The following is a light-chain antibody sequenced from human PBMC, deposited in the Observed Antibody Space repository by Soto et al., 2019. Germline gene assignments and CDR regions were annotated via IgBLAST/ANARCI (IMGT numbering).Light chain of an antibody. CDR1: QSVSNSY. V-gene: IGKV3-20*01. CDR3: QQYASSRT. CDR2: AAS. J-gene: IGKJ1*01. Sequence: EIVLTQSPGTLSLSPGERATLSCRASQSVSNSYLAWYQQKPGQAPRLLIYAASSRATGIPDRFSGSGSGTDFTLTISGLEPEDFAVYCCQQYASSRTFGQGTKVDIK.